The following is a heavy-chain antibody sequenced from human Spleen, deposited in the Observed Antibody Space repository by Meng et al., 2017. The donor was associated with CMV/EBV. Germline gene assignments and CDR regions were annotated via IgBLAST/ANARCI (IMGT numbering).Heavy chain of an antibody. V-gene: IGHV4-39*07. D-gene: IGHD3-10*01. CDR2: IYYSGRT. Sequence: SETLSLTCIVSGGSIRSSNYYWGWIRQLPGKGLEWIGIIYYSGRTYYSPSLKSRVTISVDTSNNQFYLKLSSVTAADTAVYYCARDTYYSGLGEPYYAMDVWGQGTTVTVSS. CDR3: ARDTYYSGLGEPYYAMDV. CDR1: GGSIRSSNYY. J-gene: IGHJ6*02.